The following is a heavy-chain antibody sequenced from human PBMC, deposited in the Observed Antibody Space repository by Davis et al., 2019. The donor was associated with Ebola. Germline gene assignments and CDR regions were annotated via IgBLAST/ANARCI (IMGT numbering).Heavy chain of an antibody. D-gene: IGHD4-11*01. CDR3: ARDDTGYSSNLGRFRDHPFDL. Sequence: ASLKVSCKASAYTFTSYYMHWVRHAPGQGLVWLGIINPSDGNTNYAQKFQGRVTMTRHTSTTTVYMALSSLRSEDTAVYYCARDDTGYSSNLGRFRDHPFDLWGQGTMVTVSS. J-gene: IGHJ3*01. V-gene: IGHV1-46*01. CDR2: INPSDGNT. CDR1: AYTFTSYY.